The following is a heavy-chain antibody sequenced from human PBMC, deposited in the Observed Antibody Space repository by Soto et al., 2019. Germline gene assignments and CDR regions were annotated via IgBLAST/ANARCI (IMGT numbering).Heavy chain of an antibody. J-gene: IGHJ4*02. CDR2: IKGSHAGGTT. Sequence: EVQLVESGGGLVEPGGSIRLSCVASGFTFTKAYMTWVRQAPGKGLEWVGRIKGSHAGGTTDYATSVKGRFTISRDDSKKTLYLQMNSLKTEDTSVYYCATEGGSPGSNLYGAYWGQGTLVTVSS. V-gene: IGHV3-15*01. CDR3: ATEGGSPGSNLYGAY. D-gene: IGHD1-26*01. CDR1: GFTFTKAY.